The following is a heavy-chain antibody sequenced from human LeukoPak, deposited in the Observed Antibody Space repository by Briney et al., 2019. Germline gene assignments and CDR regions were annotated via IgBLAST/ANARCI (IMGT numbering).Heavy chain of an antibody. D-gene: IGHD2-15*01. CDR2: ITGSGGST. V-gene: IGHV3-23*01. J-gene: IGHJ4*02. CDR1: GFTLSNYA. Sequence: GGSLRLSCAASGFTLSNYAMSWVRQAPGKGLEWVSTITGSGGSTYYADSVKGRFTISRDNSKNTLYLQMNSLGAEDTGVFYCAKAMRGSALVFDYWGQGTLVTVSS. CDR3: AKAMRGSALVFDY.